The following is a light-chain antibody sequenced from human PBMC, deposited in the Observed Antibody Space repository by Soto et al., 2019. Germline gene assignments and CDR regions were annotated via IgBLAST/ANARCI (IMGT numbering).Light chain of an antibody. CDR2: AAS. V-gene: IGKV1-39*01. CDR3: QPGYSTPRT. Sequence: DIQMTQSPSSLSASVGDRVTITCRASQSISSYLNWYQQKPGKAPKLLIYAASSLQSGVPSRFSGSGSGTNFTLTISSLQPEDFATYYYQPGYSTPRTFGQGTQVEIK. CDR1: QSISSY. J-gene: IGKJ1*01.